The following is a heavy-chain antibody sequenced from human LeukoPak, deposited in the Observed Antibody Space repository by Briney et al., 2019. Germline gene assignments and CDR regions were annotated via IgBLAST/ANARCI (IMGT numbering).Heavy chain of an antibody. CDR3: ARDRAPSIAAAGWGMTVDYYGMDV. D-gene: IGHD6-13*01. J-gene: IGHJ6*02. CDR2: FDPEDGET. CDR1: GYTLTELS. V-gene: IGHV1-24*01. Sequence: ASVKVSCKVSGYTLTELSMHWVRQAPGKGLEWMGGFDPEDGETIYAQKFQGRVTMTEDTSTDTAYMELSSLRSEDTAVYYCARDRAPSIAAAGWGMTVDYYGMDVWGQGTTVTVSS.